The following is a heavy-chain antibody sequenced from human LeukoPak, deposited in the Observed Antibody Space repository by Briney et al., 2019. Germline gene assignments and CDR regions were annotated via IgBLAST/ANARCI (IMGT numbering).Heavy chain of an antibody. CDR3: ARGSYDILTGFLTEFRGPLDY. D-gene: IGHD3-9*01. CDR2: INPNSGGT. CDR1: GYTFTGYY. V-gene: IGHV1-2*02. Sequence: PRASVKVSCKASGYTFTGYYMHWVRQAPGQGLEWMGWINPNSGGTNYAQKFQGRVTMTRDTSISTAYMELSRLRSDDTAVYYCARGSYDILTGFLTEFRGPLDYWGQGTLVIVSS. J-gene: IGHJ4*02.